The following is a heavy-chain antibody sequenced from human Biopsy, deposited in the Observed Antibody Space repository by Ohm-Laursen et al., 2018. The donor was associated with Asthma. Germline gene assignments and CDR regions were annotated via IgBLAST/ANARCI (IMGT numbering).Heavy chain of an antibody. Sequence: SLRLSCAAPGFTFSNYGMHWVRQAPGKGLDWVAVISFDGSNKNYTDSVKGRFTISRDKSRNTLHLQMNSLRAEDTAVYYCAKDVFPGWELRRGPDSWGQGTLVTVSS. V-gene: IGHV3-30*18. CDR2: ISFDGSNK. CDR1: GFTFSNYG. CDR3: AKDVFPGWELRRGPDS. D-gene: IGHD1-26*01. J-gene: IGHJ4*02.